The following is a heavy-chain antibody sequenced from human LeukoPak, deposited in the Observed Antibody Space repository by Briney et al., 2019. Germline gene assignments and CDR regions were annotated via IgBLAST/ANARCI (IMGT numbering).Heavy chain of an antibody. V-gene: IGHV4-30-2*01. CDR2: IYHSGST. CDR1: GGSISSGGYS. J-gene: IGHJ4*02. D-gene: IGHD3-3*01. CDR3: ARGATIFGVVNDYFDY. Sequence: PSETLSLTCAVSGGSISSGGYSWSWVRQPPGTGLEWLGYIYHSGSTYYNPSLKSRVTISVDRSKNQFSLKLSSVTAADTAVYYCARGATIFGVVNDYFDYWGQGTLVTVSS.